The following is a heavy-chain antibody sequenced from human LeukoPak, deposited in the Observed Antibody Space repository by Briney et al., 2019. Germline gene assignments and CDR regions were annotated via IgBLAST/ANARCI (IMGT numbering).Heavy chain of an antibody. Sequence: GGSLRLSCAASGFTFDDYAMHWVRQAPGKGLEWVSGISWNSGSIGYADSVKGRFTISRDNAKNSLYLQMNSLRAEDMALYYCAEDIGPHYYDSSGFFDYWGQGTLVTVSS. J-gene: IGHJ4*02. CDR1: GFTFDDYA. V-gene: IGHV3-9*03. D-gene: IGHD3-22*01. CDR2: ISWNSGSI. CDR3: AEDIGPHYYDSSGFFDY.